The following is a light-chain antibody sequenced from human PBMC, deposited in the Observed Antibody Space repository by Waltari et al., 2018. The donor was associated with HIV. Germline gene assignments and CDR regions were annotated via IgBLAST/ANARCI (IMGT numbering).Light chain of an antibody. CDR1: QGISSH. J-gene: IGKJ4*01. V-gene: IGKV1-9*01. CDR3: QHLNSYPLT. CDR2: SAS. Sequence: DIQLTQSPSFLSASVGDRVTITCWASQGISSHLAWFQQKPGKAPKLLIYSASTLQSGVPSRFSGSGSGTEFTLTISSLQPEDFATYFCQHLNSYPLTFGGGTKVEIK.